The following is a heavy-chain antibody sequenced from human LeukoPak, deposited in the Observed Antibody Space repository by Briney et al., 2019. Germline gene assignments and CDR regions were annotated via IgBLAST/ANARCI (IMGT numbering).Heavy chain of an antibody. V-gene: IGHV4-59*08. CDR2: IYYSGST. J-gene: IGHJ6*03. D-gene: IGHD5-18*01. CDR3: ASLGYSYGYNTPSYYYYYMDV. CDR1: GGSISSYY. Sequence: SETLSLTCTVSGGSISSYYWSWIRQPPGKGLEWIGYIYYSGSTNYNPSLKSRVTISVGTSKNQFSLKLSSVTAADTAVYYCASLGYSYGYNTPSYYYYYMDVWGKGTTVTVSS.